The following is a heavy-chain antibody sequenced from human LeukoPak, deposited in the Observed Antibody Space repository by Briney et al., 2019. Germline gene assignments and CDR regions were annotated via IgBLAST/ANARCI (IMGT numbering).Heavy chain of an antibody. CDR2: ISKDGSDK. CDR1: GFTFSDYA. D-gene: IGHD1-7*01. J-gene: IGHJ4*02. CDR3: AGDYWWNYDY. V-gene: IGHV3-30-3*01. Sequence: GGSLRLSCAASGFTFSDYAMHWVRQAPGKGLEWVAVISKDGSDKYYPGSVRGRFTISRDNSKNTIYLQMDSLRAEDTAIYYCAGDYWWNYDYWGQGTLVTVSS.